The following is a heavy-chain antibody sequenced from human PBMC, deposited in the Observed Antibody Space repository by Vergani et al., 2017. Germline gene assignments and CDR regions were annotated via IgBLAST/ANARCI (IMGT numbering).Heavy chain of an antibody. CDR2: IKYDGSKK. CDR1: GFTFSNLW. Sequence: VQLVESGGGVVQPGRSLRLSCEASGFTFSNLWMTWVRQAPGKGLEWVANIKYDGSKKNYVDSVKGRFTISRDNAKNSLYLQMNNLRVEDTAVYYCARDLLPGTLLLLAYWGQGTLISVSS. J-gene: IGHJ4*02. V-gene: IGHV3-7*01. CDR3: ARDLLPGTLLLLAY. D-gene: IGHD1-7*01.